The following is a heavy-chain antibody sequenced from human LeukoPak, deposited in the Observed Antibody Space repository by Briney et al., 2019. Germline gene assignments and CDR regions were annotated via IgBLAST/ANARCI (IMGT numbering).Heavy chain of an antibody. CDR3: ASGAGGSGSYYYGMDV. Sequence: PSQTLSLTCTVSGGSISSGGYYWGWIRQHPGKGLEWIGYIYYSGSTYYNPSLKSRVTISVDTSKNQFSLKLSSVTAADTAVYYCASGAGGSGSYYYGMDVWGQGTTVTVSS. CDR1: GGSISSGGYY. V-gene: IGHV4-31*03. D-gene: IGHD3-10*01. J-gene: IGHJ6*02. CDR2: IYYSGST.